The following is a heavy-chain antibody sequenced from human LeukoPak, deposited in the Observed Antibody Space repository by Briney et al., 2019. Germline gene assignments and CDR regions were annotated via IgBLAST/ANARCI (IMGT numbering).Heavy chain of an antibody. J-gene: IGHJ6*04. V-gene: IGHV1-69*13. CDR2: IIPIFGTA. CDR3: AELGITMIGGV. CDR1: RGTFSSYA. Sequence: GASVKVSCKASRGTFSSYAISWVRQAPGQGLEWMGGIIPIFGTANYAQKFQGRVTITADESTSTAYMELNSLRAEDTAVYYCAELGITMIGGVWGKGTTVTISS. D-gene: IGHD3-10*02.